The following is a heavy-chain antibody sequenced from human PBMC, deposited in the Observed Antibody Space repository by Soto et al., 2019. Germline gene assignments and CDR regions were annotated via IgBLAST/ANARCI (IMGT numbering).Heavy chain of an antibody. Sequence: SVKVSCKASGGTFSSYAISRVRQAPGQGLEWMGGIIPIFGTANYAQKFQGRVTITADESTSTAYMELSSLRSEDTAVYYCARDAYCTNGVCRPTGMDVWGQGTTVTVSS. D-gene: IGHD2-8*01. J-gene: IGHJ6*02. CDR3: ARDAYCTNGVCRPTGMDV. CDR1: GGTFSSYA. CDR2: IIPIFGTA. V-gene: IGHV1-69*13.